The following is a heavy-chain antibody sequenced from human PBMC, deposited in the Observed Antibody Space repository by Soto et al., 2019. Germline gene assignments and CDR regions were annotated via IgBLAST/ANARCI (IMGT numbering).Heavy chain of an antibody. Sequence: VGSLRLSCAASGFNFNHYAMNWVRQTPGKGLEWVSFISRSSETIYYADAVKGRFTISRDNGKNSLYLQVNSLRAEDTAVYYCATDGAAGSVMGVWGQGTTVTVSS. CDR3: ATDGAAGSVMGV. J-gene: IGHJ6*02. CDR2: ISRSSETI. D-gene: IGHD6-13*01. CDR1: GFNFNHYA. V-gene: IGHV3-48*01.